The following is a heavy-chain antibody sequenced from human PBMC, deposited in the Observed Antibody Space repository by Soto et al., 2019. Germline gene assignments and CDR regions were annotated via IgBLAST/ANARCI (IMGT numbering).Heavy chain of an antibody. J-gene: IGHJ4*02. D-gene: IGHD6-13*01. CDR2: IGGYNGNT. CDR3: ATAIAATGPADS. Sequence: VQSGGEVKKPGASVKVSCKASGYTFSNNGFTWVRQAPGQGLEWMGGIGGYNGNTNYAPKFQGRVTMTADTSTSTAHMELRGLRSDDTAVYYSATAIAATGPADSWGQGTLVTVSS. V-gene: IGHV1-18*01. CDR1: GYTFSNNG.